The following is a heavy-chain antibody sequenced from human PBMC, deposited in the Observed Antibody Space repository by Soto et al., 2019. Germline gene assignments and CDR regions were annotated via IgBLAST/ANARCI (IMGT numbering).Heavy chain of an antibody. V-gene: IGHV4-59*01. CDR2: IYYSGST. Sequence: SETLSLTCTVSGGSISSYYWSWIRQPPGKGLEWIGYIYYSGSTNYNPSLKSRVTISVDTSKNQFSLKLSSVTAADTAVYYCASHDYGDYVVGYWGQGTLVTVSS. CDR3: ASHDYGDYVVGY. D-gene: IGHD4-17*01. J-gene: IGHJ4*02. CDR1: GGSISSYY.